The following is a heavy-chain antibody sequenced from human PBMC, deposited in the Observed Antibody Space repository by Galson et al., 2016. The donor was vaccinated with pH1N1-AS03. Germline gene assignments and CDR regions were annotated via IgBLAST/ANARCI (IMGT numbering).Heavy chain of an antibody. J-gene: IGHJ6*02. D-gene: IGHD2/OR15-2a*01. Sequence: SVKVSCKASGYTFTGLYVHWVRQAPGQGLEWMGWIDPNSGVTNYTQKFQAWVTMTRDTSSTTAYMEVSGLKSDDTAVYYCARDPRGPCTSTTCATAHYFGMDVWGQGTTVIVSS. CDR3: ARDPRGPCTSTTCATAHYFGMDV. CDR1: GYTFTGLY. CDR2: IDPNSGVT. V-gene: IGHV1-2*04.